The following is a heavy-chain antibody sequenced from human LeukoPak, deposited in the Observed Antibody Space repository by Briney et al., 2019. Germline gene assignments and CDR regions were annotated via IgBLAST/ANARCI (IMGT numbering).Heavy chain of an antibody. J-gene: IGHJ4*02. CDR1: GFTSSSYE. D-gene: IGHD6-13*01. Sequence: PGGSLRLSCAASGFTSSSYEVNWVRQAPGKGLEWVSYISISGSTIYYADSVKGRFTISRDYAKNSLYLQMNSLRAEDTAVYYCARVAYSSTWGYFDYWGQGTLVTVSS. V-gene: IGHV3-48*03. CDR3: ARVAYSSTWGYFDY. CDR2: ISISGSTI.